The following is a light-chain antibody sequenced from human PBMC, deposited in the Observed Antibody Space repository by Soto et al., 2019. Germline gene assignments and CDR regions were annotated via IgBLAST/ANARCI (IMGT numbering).Light chain of an antibody. Sequence: QSALTQPASMSGSPGQSVTISCAGTSSDIGGYNYVSWYQHHPGTAPKLIIYDVSSRPSGVSHLFSGSKSGNTASLTISGLQAEDDSDYYCSSFSVASPLFGTGTKLTVL. V-gene: IGLV2-14*01. CDR3: SSFSVASPL. J-gene: IGLJ6*01. CDR1: SSDIGGYNY. CDR2: DVS.